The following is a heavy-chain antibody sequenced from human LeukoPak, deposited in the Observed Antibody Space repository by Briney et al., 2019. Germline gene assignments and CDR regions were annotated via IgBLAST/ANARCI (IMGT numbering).Heavy chain of an antibody. J-gene: IGHJ4*02. CDR1: GGTFSSYA. V-gene: IGHV1-69*04. D-gene: IGHD3-16*01. CDR3: ARDEKRTGGSE. Sequence: SVKVSCKASGGTFSSYAISWVRQAPGQGLEWMGRIIPILGIANYAQKFQGRVTITADKSTSTAYMELSSLRSEDTAVYYCARDEKRTGGSEWGQGTLVTVSS. CDR2: IIPILGIA.